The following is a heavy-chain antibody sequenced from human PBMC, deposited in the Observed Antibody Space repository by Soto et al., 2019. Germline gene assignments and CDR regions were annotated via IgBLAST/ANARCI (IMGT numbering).Heavy chain of an antibody. V-gene: IGHV4-59*01. J-gene: IGHJ4*01. CDR2: VHFSGST. D-gene: IGHD6-13*01. CDR1: GASISSYN. CDR3: ARFGAAAAHDDN. Sequence: SETLSLTCNVSGASISSYNHWSWIRQAPGKGLEWVGYVHFSGSTTYNPSLEPRLNISFDMSKSQVYLQLTSVTAADTAVYYCARFGAAAAHDDNWGRGVLVSVSS.